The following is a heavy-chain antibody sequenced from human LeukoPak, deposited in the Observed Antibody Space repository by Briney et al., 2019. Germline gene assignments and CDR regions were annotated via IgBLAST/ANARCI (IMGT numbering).Heavy chain of an antibody. CDR3: ARDVGAAYFDY. D-gene: IGHD1-26*01. Sequence: PGGSLSLSCAASGFTFSSYWMSWVRQAPGKGLEWVANIKQDGSEKYYVDSVKGRFTISRDNAKNSLYLQMNSLRAEDTAVYYCARDVGAAYFDYWGQGTLVTVSS. CDR2: IKQDGSEK. J-gene: IGHJ4*02. V-gene: IGHV3-7*05. CDR1: GFTFSSYW.